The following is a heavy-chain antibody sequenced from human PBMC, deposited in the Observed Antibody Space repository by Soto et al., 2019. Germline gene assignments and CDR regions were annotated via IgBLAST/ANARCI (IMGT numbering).Heavy chain of an antibody. V-gene: IGHV1-18*01. CDR2: ISAYNGNT. J-gene: IGHJ6*02. CDR1: GYTFTSYG. CDR3: ARIGYCSGGSCYPGYYYYGMDV. Sequence: ASVKVSCKASGYTFTSYGISWVRQAPGQGLEWMGWISAYNGNTNYAQKLQGRVTMTTDTSTSTAYMELRSLRSDDTAVYYCARIGYCSGGSCYPGYYYYGMDVWGQGTTVTVSS. D-gene: IGHD2-15*01.